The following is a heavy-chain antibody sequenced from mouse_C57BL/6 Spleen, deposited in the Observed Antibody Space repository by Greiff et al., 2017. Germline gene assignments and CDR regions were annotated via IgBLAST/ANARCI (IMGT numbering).Heavy chain of an antibody. CDR3: ARYGQLRLQAYYAMDY. CDR2: IHPNSGST. V-gene: IGHV1-64*01. J-gene: IGHJ4*01. Sequence: VQLQQPGAELVKPGASVKLSCKASGYTFTSYWMHWVKQRPGQGLEWIGMIHPNSGSTNYNEKFKSKATLTVDKSSSTAYMQLSSLTSEDSAVYFCARYGQLRLQAYYAMDYWGQGTSVTVSS. CDR1: GYTFTSYW. D-gene: IGHD3-2*02.